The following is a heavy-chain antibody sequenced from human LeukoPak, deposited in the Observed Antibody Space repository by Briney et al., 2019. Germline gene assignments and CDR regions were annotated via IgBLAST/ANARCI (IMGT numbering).Heavy chain of an antibody. J-gene: IGHJ4*02. CDR2: INSDGRST. Sequence: PGGSLRLSCAASGFAFSGFWMHWVRLPPGKGLVWVSRINSDGRSTSYADSVKGRFTISRDNAKNTPYLQMNSLRAEDTAVYYCAKAASGNWNDVSDYWGQGTLVTVSS. V-gene: IGHV3-74*01. CDR1: GFAFSGFW. CDR3: AKAASGNWNDVSDY. D-gene: IGHD1-20*01.